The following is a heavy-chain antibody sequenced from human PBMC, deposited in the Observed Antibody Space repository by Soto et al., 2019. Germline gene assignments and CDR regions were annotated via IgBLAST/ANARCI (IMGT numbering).Heavy chain of an antibody. V-gene: IGHV3-21*01. CDR1: GFTFSSYS. D-gene: IGHD3-3*01. Sequence: GGSLRLSCAASGFTFSSYSMSWVRQAPGKGLEWVSSISTSSTKIFYADSVKGRFTISRDNAKNSLYLQMNSLRAEDTAVYYCARDSDFWRTDYFDYWGQGTLVTV. CDR2: ISTSSTKI. CDR3: ARDSDFWRTDYFDY. J-gene: IGHJ4*02.